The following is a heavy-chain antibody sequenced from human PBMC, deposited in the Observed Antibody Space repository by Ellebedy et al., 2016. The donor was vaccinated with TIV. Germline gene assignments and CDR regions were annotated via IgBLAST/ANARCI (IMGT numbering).Heavy chain of an antibody. Sequence: GGSLRLSXATSGFTFRNFFMSWVRQTPGKGLEWVSTISGDGGSTYFADPVKGRFTISRDNSKNTMYLQMNSLRADDTAVYYCRQGHYADYWGQGTLVTVSS. CDR3: RQGHYADY. J-gene: IGHJ4*02. CDR1: GFTFRNFF. CDR2: ISGDGGST. V-gene: IGHV3-23*01.